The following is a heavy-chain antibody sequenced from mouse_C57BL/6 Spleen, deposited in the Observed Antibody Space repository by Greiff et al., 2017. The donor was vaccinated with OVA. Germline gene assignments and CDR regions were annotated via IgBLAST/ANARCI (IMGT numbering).Heavy chain of an antibody. CDR3: ARSSGTRGYAMDY. V-gene: IGHV1-53*01. Sequence: VQLQQPGTELVKPGASVKLSCKASGYTFTSYWMHWVKQRPGQGLEWIGNINPSNGGTIYNEKFKSKATLTVDKSSSTAYMQLSSLTSEDSAVYYCARSSGTRGYAMDYWGQGTSVTVSS. CDR2: INPSNGGT. CDR1: GYTFTSYW. J-gene: IGHJ4*01. D-gene: IGHD3-3*01.